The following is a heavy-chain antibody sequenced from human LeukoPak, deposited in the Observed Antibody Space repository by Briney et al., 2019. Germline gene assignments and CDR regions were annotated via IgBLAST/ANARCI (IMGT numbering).Heavy chain of an antibody. Sequence: SETLSLTCAVYGGSFSGYYWSCIRQPPGNGLEWIGEINHSGSTNYSPSLKSRVTISVDTSKNQFSLKLSSVTAADTAVYYCARGETGYRYVFDYWGQGTLVTVSS. J-gene: IGHJ4*02. CDR3: ARGETGYRYVFDY. CDR1: GGSFSGYY. V-gene: IGHV4-34*01. D-gene: IGHD5-18*01. CDR2: INHSGST.